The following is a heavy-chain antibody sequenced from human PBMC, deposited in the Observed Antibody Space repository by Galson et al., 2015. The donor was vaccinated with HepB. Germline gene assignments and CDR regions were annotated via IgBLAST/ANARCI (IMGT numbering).Heavy chain of an antibody. D-gene: IGHD2-2*02. CDR1: GFTFSSFA. V-gene: IGHV3-23*01. CDR3: AKDSGGSKGYCSNTSCYKPRDAFDI. J-gene: IGHJ3*02. CDR2: ISGRGGST. Sequence: SLRLSCAVSGFTFSSFAMSWVRQAPGKGLEWVSDISGRGGSTYYADSVKGRFTISRDNSKNTLYLQMNSLRAEDTAVYYCAKDSGGSKGYCSNTSCYKPRDAFDIWGQVTMVTVSS.